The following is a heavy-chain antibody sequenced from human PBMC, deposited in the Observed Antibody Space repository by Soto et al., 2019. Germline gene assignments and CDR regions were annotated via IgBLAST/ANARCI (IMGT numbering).Heavy chain of an antibody. CDR3: ARIPVDTHSIYWHDP. D-gene: IGHD5-18*01. Sequence: SETLSLTCSVSGDSVSIGDYYWSWIRQPPGKGLEWIGHVYFSGSTNYIPSLKSRLTMSVDTAKNQFSLKLNSVTAADTAVYYCARIPVDTHSIYWHDPWGKGTKVTVSS. J-gene: IGHJ5*02. V-gene: IGHV4-61*08. CDR2: VYFSGST. CDR1: GDSVSIGDYY.